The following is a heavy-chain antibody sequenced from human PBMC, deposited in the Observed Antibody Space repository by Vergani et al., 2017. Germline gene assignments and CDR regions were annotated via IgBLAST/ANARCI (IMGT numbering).Heavy chain of an antibody. J-gene: IGHJ6*02. V-gene: IGHV5-51*01. Sequence: EVQLVQSGAEVKKPGESLKISCQGSANSFTNYWIAWVRQMPGKGLEWMGIIYTGDSDTKYIPSFQGQVTISADKSISTAYLQWSSLKASDSAMYYCARHRGYYYDNSNYRYYYYGMDVWGQGTTVIVSS. CDR3: ARHRGYYYDNSNYRYYYYGMDV. D-gene: IGHD3-22*01. CDR1: ANSFTNYW. CDR2: IYTGDSDT.